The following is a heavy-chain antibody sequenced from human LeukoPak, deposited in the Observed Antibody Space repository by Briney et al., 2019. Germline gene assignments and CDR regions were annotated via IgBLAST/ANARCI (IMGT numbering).Heavy chain of an antibody. CDR3: ARGDSNYGGGLDY. J-gene: IGHJ4*02. CDR1: GFTFSSYG. Sequence: GGSLRLSCAASGFTFSSYGMHWVRQAPGKGLEWVAFIRYDGSNKYYADSVKGRFTISRDNSKKTLYLQMNSLRPEDTAVYYCARGDSNYGGGLDYWGQGTLVTVSS. D-gene: IGHD4-11*01. V-gene: IGHV3-30*02. CDR2: IRYDGSNK.